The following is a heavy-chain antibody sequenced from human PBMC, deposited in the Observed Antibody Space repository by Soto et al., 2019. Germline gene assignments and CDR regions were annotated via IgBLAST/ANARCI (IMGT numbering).Heavy chain of an antibody. CDR2: VSPIFGTA. D-gene: IGHD1-26*01. Sequence: QVQLVQSGAEVKEPGSSVRVSCTASGASFSSYSFTWVRQAPGQGLEWMGGVSPIFGTANYAQNVLLRLKITDDASTSSVYMELSSLTFEDTAVYYCAKEVTSGRFPPFDYWGQGTLVTVSS. CDR1: GASFSSYS. J-gene: IGHJ4*02. V-gene: IGHV1-69*12. CDR3: AKEVTSGRFPPFDY.